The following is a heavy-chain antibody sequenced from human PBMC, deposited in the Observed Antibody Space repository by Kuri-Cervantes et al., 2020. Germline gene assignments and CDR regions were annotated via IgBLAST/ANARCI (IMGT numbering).Heavy chain of an antibody. CDR1: GFTVSSNY. CDR2: ISSSSSYI. D-gene: IGHD6-19*01. Sequence: GGSLRLSCAASGFTVSSNYMNWVRQAPGKGLEWVSSISSSSSYIYYADSVKGRFTISRDNAKNSLYLQMNSLRAEDTAVYYCARDHLGSGWYRVTTYGMDVWGQGTTVTVFS. V-gene: IGHV3-21*01. CDR3: ARDHLGSGWYRVTTYGMDV. J-gene: IGHJ6*02.